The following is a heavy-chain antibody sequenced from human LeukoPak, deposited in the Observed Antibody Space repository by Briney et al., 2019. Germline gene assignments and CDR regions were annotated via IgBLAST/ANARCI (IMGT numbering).Heavy chain of an antibody. J-gene: IGHJ4*02. CDR3: AKGAEGYYDSSGYLPYY. D-gene: IGHD3-22*01. CDR1: GFTFSSYA. CDR2: ISGSGGST. Sequence: GGSLRLSCAASGFTFSSYAMSWVRQAPGKGLEWVSAISGSGGSTYYADSVKGRFTISRDISKNTLYLQMNSLRAEDTAVYYCAKGAEGYYDSSGYLPYYWGQGTLVTVSS. V-gene: IGHV3-23*01.